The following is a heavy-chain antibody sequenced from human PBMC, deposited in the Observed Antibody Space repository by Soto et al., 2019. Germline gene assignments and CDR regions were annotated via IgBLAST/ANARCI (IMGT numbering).Heavy chain of an antibody. J-gene: IGHJ4*02. CDR1: GGTFSIYV. V-gene: IGHV1-69*11. Sequence: QVQLVQSGAEVKKPGSSVKVSCKASGGTFSIYVLSWVRQAPGQGLEWIGGINPILGTTNYAQNFQGRVTITADESTGTAYMELTSLRSEDTAVYYCHLAWKDLQPVFDYWGQGTLVTVSS. CDR2: INPILGTT. CDR3: HLAWKDLQPVFDY. D-gene: IGHD1-1*01.